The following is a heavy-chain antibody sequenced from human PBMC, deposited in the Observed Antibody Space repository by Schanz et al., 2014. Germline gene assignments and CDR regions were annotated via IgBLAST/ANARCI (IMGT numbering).Heavy chain of an antibody. Sequence: QVELVESGGGVVQPGRSLRLSCAASGFTFSRHAMHWVRQAAGKGLEWVAAITYDGSNKYYADSVKGRFTISRDNAKNSLYLQMNSLRAEDTAVYYCARPSDSSWYMDVWGKGTTVTVSS. V-gene: IGHV3-30*04. D-gene: IGHD2-21*02. CDR2: ITYDGSNK. J-gene: IGHJ6*03. CDR1: GFTFSRHA. CDR3: ARPSDSSWYMDV.